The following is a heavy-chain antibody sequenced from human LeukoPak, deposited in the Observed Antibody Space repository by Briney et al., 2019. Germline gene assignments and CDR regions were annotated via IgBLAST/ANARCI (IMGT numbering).Heavy chain of an antibody. V-gene: IGHV4-59*08. CDR1: GGSINSYY. J-gene: IGHJ3*02. D-gene: IGHD1-26*01. Sequence: QPSETLSLTCTVSGGSINSYYWSWIRQPPGKGLEWIGYIYYSGSTKYNPSLKSRVTISVDTSKNQFSLKLSSVTAADTAVYYCASALSGSNWADAFDIWGQGTMVTVSS. CDR2: IYYSGST. CDR3: ASALSGSNWADAFDI.